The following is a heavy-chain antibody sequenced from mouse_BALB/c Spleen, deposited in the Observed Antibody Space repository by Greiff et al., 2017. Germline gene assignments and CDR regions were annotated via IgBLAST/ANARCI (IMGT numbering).Heavy chain of an antibody. Sequence: QVTLKVSGPGILQPSQTLSLTCSFSGFSLSTSGMGVSWIRQPSGKGLEWLAHIYWDDDKRYNPSLKSRLTISKDTSSNQVFLKITSVDTADTATYYCARRGNRYDGPWFAYWGQGTLVTVSA. D-gene: IGHD2-14*01. CDR3: ARRGNRYDGPWFAY. V-gene: IGHV8-12*01. CDR1: GFSLSTSGMG. CDR2: IYWDDDK. J-gene: IGHJ3*01.